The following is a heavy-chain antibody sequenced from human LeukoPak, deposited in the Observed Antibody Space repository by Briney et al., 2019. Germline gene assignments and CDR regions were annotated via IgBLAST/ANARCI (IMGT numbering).Heavy chain of an antibody. CDR2: ISSSGSTI. CDR1: GFTFSSYE. D-gene: IGHD6-13*01. V-gene: IGHV3-48*03. J-gene: IGHJ4*02. CDR3: ARGGGSWYGIDY. Sequence: GGALRLSCAASGFTFSSYEMNWVRQAPGKGREWVSYISSSGSTIYYADSVKGRFTIPRDNAKNSLYLQMNSLRAEDTAVYYCARGGGSWYGIDYWGQGTLVTVSS.